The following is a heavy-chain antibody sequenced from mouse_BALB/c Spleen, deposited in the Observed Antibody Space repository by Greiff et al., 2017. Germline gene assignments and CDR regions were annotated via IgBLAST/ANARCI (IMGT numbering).Heavy chain of an antibody. D-gene: IGHD2-4*01. J-gene: IGHJ4*01. CDR3: ARLNDYHYYAMDY. V-gene: IGHV1-47*01. Sequence: QVHVKQSGAELVKPGASVKMSCKAFGYTFTTYPIEWMKQNHGKSLEWIGNFHPYNDDTKYNEKFKGKAKLTVEKSSSTVYLELSRLTSDDSAVYYCARLNDYHYYAMDYWGQGTSVTVSS. CDR1: GYTFTTYP. CDR2: FHPYNDDT.